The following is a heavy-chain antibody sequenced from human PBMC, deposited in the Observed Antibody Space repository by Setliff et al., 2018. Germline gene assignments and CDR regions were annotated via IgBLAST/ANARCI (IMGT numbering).Heavy chain of an antibody. J-gene: IGHJ5*02. D-gene: IGHD1-1*01. CDR2: IHPSGST. CDR3: ARTTGSTHNWLDP. V-gene: IGHV4-61*02. Sequence: PSETLSLTCTVSGDSISSGSYHWSWIRKPAGKGLEWIGRIHPSGSTNYNPSLKSRVTISVDTSKNQFPLKVSSVTAADTAVYYCARTTGSTHNWLDPWGPGTLVTSPQ. CDR1: GDSISSGSYH.